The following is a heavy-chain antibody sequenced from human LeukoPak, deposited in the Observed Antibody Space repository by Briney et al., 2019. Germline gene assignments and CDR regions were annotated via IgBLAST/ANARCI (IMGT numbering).Heavy chain of an antibody. V-gene: IGHV4-4*02. J-gene: IGHJ5*02. Sequence: SETLSLTCAVSGGSISSSNWWSWVRQPPRKGLEWIGSIYHSGNTYYNASLKSRVTISVDTSKNLFSLKLSSVTAADTAVYFCTRVGFISYWFDPWGQGTLVTVSS. CDR1: GGSISSSNW. D-gene: IGHD3-10*01. CDR3: TRVGFISYWFDP. CDR2: IYHSGNT.